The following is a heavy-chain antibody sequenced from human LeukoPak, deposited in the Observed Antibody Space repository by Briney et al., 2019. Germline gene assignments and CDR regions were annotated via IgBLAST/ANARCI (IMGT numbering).Heavy chain of an antibody. CDR2: IIPILGIA. J-gene: IGHJ4*02. D-gene: IGHD2-15*01. Sequence: SVKVSCKASGGTFSSYAISWVRQAPGQGLEWMGRIIPILGIANYTQRFQGRVTITADKSTSTAYMELSSLRSEDMAVYYCARETSSGPLDYWGQGTLVTVSS. CDR3: ARETSSGPLDY. CDR1: GGTFSSYA. V-gene: IGHV1-69*04.